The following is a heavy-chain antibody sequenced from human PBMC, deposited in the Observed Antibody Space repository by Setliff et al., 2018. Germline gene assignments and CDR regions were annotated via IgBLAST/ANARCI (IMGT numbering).Heavy chain of an antibody. CDR2: ISSTGTT. V-gene: IGHV3-23*01. D-gene: IGHD6-13*01. J-gene: IGHJ4*02. CDR3: AKGQGGRDSGTIEAAIYGPQSYYFDY. CDR1: GFAFDIYL. Sequence: GGSLRLSCAASGFAFDIYLLTWVRQAPGKGLEWVSAISSTGTTYYADSVTGRFTVSSDISMHPLFRQMNSLRAEDTAVYYCAKGQGGRDSGTIEAAIYGPQSYYFDYWGQGTLVTVSS.